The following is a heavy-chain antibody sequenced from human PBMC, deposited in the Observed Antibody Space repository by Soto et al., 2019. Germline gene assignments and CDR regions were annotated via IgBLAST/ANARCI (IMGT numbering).Heavy chain of an antibody. J-gene: IGHJ3*02. CDR3: ASKFGELLADAFDI. Sequence: THCLNCTVSYASISSRKWGTCVRQTPGKGLEWIGEVYHSGTTNHNPSLKSRATMSVDKSKNQFSLKLNSVTAADTAVYYCASKFGELLADAFDIWGQGTMV. CDR2: VYHSGTT. D-gene: IGHD3-10*01. V-gene: IGHV4-4*02. CDR1: YASISSRKW.